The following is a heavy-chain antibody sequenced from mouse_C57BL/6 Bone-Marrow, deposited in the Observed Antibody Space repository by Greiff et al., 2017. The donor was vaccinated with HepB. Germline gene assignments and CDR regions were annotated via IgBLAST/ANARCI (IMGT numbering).Heavy chain of an antibody. Sequence: VQLQQPGAELVRPGSSVKLSCKASGYTFTSYWMHWVKQRPIQGLEWIGNIDPSDSETHYNQKFKDKATLTVDKSSSTAYMQLSSLTSEDSAVYYCASYYYGSSPHYYAMDYWGQGTSVTVSS. CDR1: GYTFTSYW. J-gene: IGHJ4*01. CDR3: ASYYYGSSPHYYAMDY. V-gene: IGHV1-52*01. D-gene: IGHD1-1*01. CDR2: IDPSDSET.